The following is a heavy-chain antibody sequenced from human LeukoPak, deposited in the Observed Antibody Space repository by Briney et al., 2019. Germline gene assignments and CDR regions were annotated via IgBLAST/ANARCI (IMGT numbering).Heavy chain of an antibody. CDR2: IRSKAYGGTT. D-gene: IGHD3-3*01. J-gene: IGHJ4*02. Sequence: GGSLRLSCTASGFTFGDYAMSWFRQAPGKGLEWVGFIRSKAYGGTTEYAASVKGRFTISRDDSKSIAYLQMNSLKTEDPAVYYCTRDRLKYDFWSGYPDYWGQGTLVTVSS. CDR3: TRDRLKYDFWSGYPDY. V-gene: IGHV3-49*03. CDR1: GFTFGDYA.